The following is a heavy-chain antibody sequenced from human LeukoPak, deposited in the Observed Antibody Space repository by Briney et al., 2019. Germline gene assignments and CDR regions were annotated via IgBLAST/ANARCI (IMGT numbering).Heavy chain of an antibody. J-gene: IGHJ4*02. Sequence: GGSLRLSCTASGFTFGDYAVSWVRQASGKGLEWVGFIRSKAYGETIEYAASVKGRVIVSRDDSKSIAYLQVNSLKTEDTAVYYCIREPGYYFDFWGQGTLVTVSS. CDR3: IREPGYYFDF. V-gene: IGHV3-49*04. CDR2: IRSKAYGETI. CDR1: GFTFGDYA. D-gene: IGHD2-15*01.